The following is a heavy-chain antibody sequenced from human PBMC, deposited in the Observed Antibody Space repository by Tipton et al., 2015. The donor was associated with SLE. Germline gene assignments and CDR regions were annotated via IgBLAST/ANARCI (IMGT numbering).Heavy chain of an antibody. Sequence: QSGPEVKTPGASVRVSCKPSGYTFVAYSMHWVRQAPGQGLEWMGWINAYNGDTNYAQKVQGRVTMTTDTSTSTAYMELRSLRSDDTAIYYCALTGTSFWGQGTLVTVSS. D-gene: IGHD1-20*01. CDR2: INAYNGDT. CDR3: ALTGTSF. V-gene: IGHV1-18*04. J-gene: IGHJ4*02. CDR1: GYTFVAYS.